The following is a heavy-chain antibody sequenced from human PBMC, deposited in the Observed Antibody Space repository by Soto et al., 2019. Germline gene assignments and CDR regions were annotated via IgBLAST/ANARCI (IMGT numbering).Heavy chain of an antibody. D-gene: IGHD2-21*02. V-gene: IGHV4-31*03. CDR3: AREGEYCNGDCYSGHFDS. Sequence: PSETLSLTCTVSGGSNDSGRYYWTWIRQNPGKGLEWIGYIFHNGRTYYNPSLQSRAVISMDTSKNQFSLILTSMTAADTAMYFCAREGEYCNGDCYSGHFDSWGQGTLVTVSS. J-gene: IGHJ4*02. CDR1: GGSNDSGRYY. CDR2: IFHNGRT.